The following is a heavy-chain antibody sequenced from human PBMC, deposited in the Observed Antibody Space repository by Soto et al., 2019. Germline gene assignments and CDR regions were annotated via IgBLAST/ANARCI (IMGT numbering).Heavy chain of an antibody. V-gene: IGHV3-74*01. D-gene: IGHD1-26*01. Sequence: EVQLVESGGGLVQPGGSLRLSCAASGFTFSSYWMHWVRQAPGKGLVWVSRINSDGSSTSYADSVKGRFTISRDNAKNTLYLQMNSLSAEDTVVYYCARGIVGDTLGWFDPWGQGTLVTVSS. CDR1: GFTFSSYW. CDR3: ARGIVGDTLGWFDP. J-gene: IGHJ5*02. CDR2: INSDGSST.